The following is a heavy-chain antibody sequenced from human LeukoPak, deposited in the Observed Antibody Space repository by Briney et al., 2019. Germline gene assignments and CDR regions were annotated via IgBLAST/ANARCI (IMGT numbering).Heavy chain of an antibody. CDR2: ISAYNGNT. D-gene: IGHD3-16*02. J-gene: IGHJ4*02. Sequence: ASVKVSCKASGYTFTSYGISWVRQAPGQGLEWMGWISAYNGNTNHAQKLQGRVTMTTDTSTSTAYMELRSLRSDDTAVYYCARDQAITFGGVIVNPYYFDYWGQGTLVTVSS. V-gene: IGHV1-18*01. CDR1: GYTFTSYG. CDR3: ARDQAITFGGVIVNPYYFDY.